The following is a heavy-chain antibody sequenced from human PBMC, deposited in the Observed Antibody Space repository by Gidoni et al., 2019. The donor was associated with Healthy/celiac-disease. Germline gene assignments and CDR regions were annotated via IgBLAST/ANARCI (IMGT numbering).Heavy chain of an antibody. CDR2: ISSSSSYI. CDR3: AREAPSRVGSSSI. Sequence: EVQLVESGGGLVKPGGSLSLSCAASGFTFSSYSMNWVRQAPGKGLGWVSSISSSSSYIYYADSVKGRFTISRDNAKNALYLQMNSLRAEDTAVYYCAREAPSRVGSSSIWGQGTLVTVSS. V-gene: IGHV3-21*01. J-gene: IGHJ4*02. CDR1: GFTFSSYS. D-gene: IGHD6-6*01.